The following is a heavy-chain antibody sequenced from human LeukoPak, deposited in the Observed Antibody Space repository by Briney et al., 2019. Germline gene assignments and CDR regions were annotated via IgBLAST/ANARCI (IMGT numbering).Heavy chain of an antibody. CDR3: ARESPGATVVTRTYYFDY. Sequence: ASVKVSCKASGYIFTGYYMHWVRQAPGQGLEWMGWINPNSGGTNYAQKFQGRVTMTRDTSISTAYMELSRLRSDDTAVYYCARESPGATVVTRTYYFDYWGQGTLVTVSS. D-gene: IGHD4-17*01. CDR1: GYIFTGYY. J-gene: IGHJ4*02. CDR2: INPNSGGT. V-gene: IGHV1-2*02.